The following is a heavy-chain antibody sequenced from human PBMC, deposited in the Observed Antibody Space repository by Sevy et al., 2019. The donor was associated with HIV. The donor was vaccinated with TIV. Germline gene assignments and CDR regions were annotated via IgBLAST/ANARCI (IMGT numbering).Heavy chain of an antibody. CDR2: ISSSSSTI. Sequence: GGSLRLSCAASGFTFSSYSLNWVRQAPGKGLEWVSYISSSSSTIYYADSVKGRFTISRDNAKNSLYLQMNSLRDEDTAVYYCVREGKQWLGYFDYWGQGTLVTVSS. V-gene: IGHV3-48*02. CDR3: VREGKQWLGYFDY. J-gene: IGHJ4*02. CDR1: GFTFSSYS. D-gene: IGHD6-19*01.